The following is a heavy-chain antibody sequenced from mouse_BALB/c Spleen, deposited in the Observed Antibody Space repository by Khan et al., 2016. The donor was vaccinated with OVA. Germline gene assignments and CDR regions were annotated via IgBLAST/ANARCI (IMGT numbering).Heavy chain of an antibody. CDR3: ARVGDGYWFAY. J-gene: IGHJ3*01. CDR2: ISTHYGDA. D-gene: IGHD4-1*01. V-gene: IGHV1S137*01. CDR1: GYTFTDYA. Sequence: QVQLQQSGAELVRPGVSVKLSCKASGYTFTDYAMHWVKQSHAKSLEWIGVISTHYGDASYNQKFKGKATMTVDKSSSTVYMELTRLTSEDSAISYCARVGDGYWFAYWGQGTLVTVSA.